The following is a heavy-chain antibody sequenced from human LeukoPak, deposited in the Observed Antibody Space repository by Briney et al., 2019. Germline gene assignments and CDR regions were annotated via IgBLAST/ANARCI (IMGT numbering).Heavy chain of an antibody. CDR2: IRSKANSYAT. Sequence: GGSLRLSCAASGYTFSGSAMHWVRQASGKGLEWVGRIRSKANSYATAYAASVKGRFTISRDNSKNTLYLQMNSLRAEDTAVYYCANLYLGVATGFDYWGQGTLVTVSS. D-gene: IGHD5-12*01. CDR1: GYTFSGSA. CDR3: ANLYLGVATGFDY. J-gene: IGHJ4*02. V-gene: IGHV3-73*01.